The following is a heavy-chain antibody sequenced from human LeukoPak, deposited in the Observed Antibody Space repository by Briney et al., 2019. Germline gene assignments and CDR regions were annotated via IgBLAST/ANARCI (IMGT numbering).Heavy chain of an antibody. Sequence: SETLSLTFTVSGGSISSSDSYWGWIRQPPGKGLEWIGSMYYSGSTYYNPSLKSRVTISVDTSKNQFSLKLNSVTAADTAVYYCARHPPRDCSSSSCYKRWFDPWGQGTLVTVSS. CDR2: MYYSGST. D-gene: IGHD2-2*02. CDR3: ARHPPRDCSSSSCYKRWFDP. J-gene: IGHJ5*02. CDR1: GGSISSSDSY. V-gene: IGHV4-39*01.